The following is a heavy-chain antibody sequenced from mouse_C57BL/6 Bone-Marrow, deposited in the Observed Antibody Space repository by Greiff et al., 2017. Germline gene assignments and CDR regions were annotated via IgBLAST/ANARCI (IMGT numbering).Heavy chain of an antibody. V-gene: IGHV1-81*01. J-gene: IGHJ3*01. D-gene: IGHD2-2*01. CDR2: IYPRSGNT. CDR3: ARRDYYGYAWFAY. CDR1: GYTFTSYG. Sequence: QVQLQQSGAELARPGASVKLSCKASGYTFTSYGISWVKQRTGQGLEWIGEIYPRSGNTYYNEKFKGKAKLTADKSSSTAYMELRSLTSEDSAVYFCARRDYYGYAWFAYWGQGTLVTVSA.